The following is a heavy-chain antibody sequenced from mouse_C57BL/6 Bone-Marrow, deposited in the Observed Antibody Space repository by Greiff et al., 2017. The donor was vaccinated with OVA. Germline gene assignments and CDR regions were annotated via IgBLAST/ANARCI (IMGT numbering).Heavy chain of an antibody. D-gene: IGHD2-14*01. CDR2: IYPRSGNT. Sequence: QVQLQQSGAELVRPGASVKLSCKASGYTFTSYGINWVKQRTGQGLEWIGEIYPRSGNTYYNEKFKGKATLTADKSSSTAYMELHSLTSEDSAVYFCARGVRYRLVRFDYWGQGTALTVSA. CDR1: GYTFTSYG. V-gene: IGHV1-81*01. J-gene: IGHJ2*01. CDR3: ARGVRYRLVRFDY.